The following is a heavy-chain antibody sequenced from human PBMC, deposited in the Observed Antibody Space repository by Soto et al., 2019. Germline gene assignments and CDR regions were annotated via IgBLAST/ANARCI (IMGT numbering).Heavy chain of an antibody. D-gene: IGHD3-22*01. J-gene: IGHJ4*02. V-gene: IGHV4-34*01. CDR1: GGSFSGYY. CDR2: INHSGST. CDR3: ARGRYYYDSSGYYYFDY. Sequence: SSTLSLTCAVYGGSFSGYYWRWIRQPPGKGLEWIGEINHSGSTNYNPSLKSRVTISVDTSKNQFSLKLSSVTAADTAVYYCARGRYYYDSSGYYYFDYWGQGTLVTVSS.